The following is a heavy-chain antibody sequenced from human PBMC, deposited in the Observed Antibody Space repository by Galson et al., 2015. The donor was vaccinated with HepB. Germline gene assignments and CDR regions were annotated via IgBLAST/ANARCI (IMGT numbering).Heavy chain of an antibody. Sequence: QSGAEVKKPGESLRISCKGSGYSFTSYWIGWVRQMPGKGLEWMGRIDPSDSYTNYSPSFQGHVTISADKSISTAYLQWSSLKASDTAMYYCARLVVVPAASYWYFDLWGRGTLVTVSS. V-gene: IGHV5-10-1*01. D-gene: IGHD2-2*01. CDR1: GYSFTSYW. J-gene: IGHJ2*01. CDR2: IDPSDSYT. CDR3: ARLVVVPAASYWYFDL.